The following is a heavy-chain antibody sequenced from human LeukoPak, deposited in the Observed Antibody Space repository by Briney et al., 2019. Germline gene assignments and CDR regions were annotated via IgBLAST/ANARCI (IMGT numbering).Heavy chain of an antibody. CDR2: INHSGST. CDR1: GGSFSGYY. J-gene: IGHJ4*02. CDR3: ARGEAFYDYVWGSYRPDYFDY. V-gene: IGHV4-34*01. Sequence: SETLSLTCAVYGGSFSGYYWSWIRQPPGKGLEWLGEINHSGSTNYNPSLKSRVTISVDTSKNQFSLKLSSVTAADTAVYYCARGEAFYDYVWGSYRPDYFDYWGQGTLVTVSS. D-gene: IGHD3-16*02.